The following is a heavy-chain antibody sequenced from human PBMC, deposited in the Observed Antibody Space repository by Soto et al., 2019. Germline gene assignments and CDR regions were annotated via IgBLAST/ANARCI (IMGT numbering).Heavy chain of an antibody. V-gene: IGHV3-66*02. CDR2: IYSGGST. CDR1: GFTVSSNY. Sequence: PGGSLRLSCAASGFTVSSNYMSWVRQAPGKGLEWVSVIYSGGSTYYADSVKGRFTISRDNSKNTLYLQMNSLRAEDTAVYYCAKNYYYGSATPGDFDYWGQGTLVTVSS. J-gene: IGHJ4*02. CDR3: AKNYYYGSATPGDFDY. D-gene: IGHD3-10*01.